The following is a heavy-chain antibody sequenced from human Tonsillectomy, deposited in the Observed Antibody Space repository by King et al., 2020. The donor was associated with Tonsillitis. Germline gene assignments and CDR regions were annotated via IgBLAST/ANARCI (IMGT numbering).Heavy chain of an antibody. V-gene: IGHV4-30-2*01. Sequence: QLQESGSGLVKPSQTLSLTCAVSGGSISSGGYSWSWIRQPPGKGLEWIGYIYHSGSTYSNPSLKSRVTISVDRSKNQFSLKLSSVTAADTAVYYCARGDGGSGYYRSWGQGTLVTVSS. D-gene: IGHD3-3*01. J-gene: IGHJ4*02. CDR1: GGSISSGGYS. CDR2: IYHSGST. CDR3: ARGDGGSGYYRS.